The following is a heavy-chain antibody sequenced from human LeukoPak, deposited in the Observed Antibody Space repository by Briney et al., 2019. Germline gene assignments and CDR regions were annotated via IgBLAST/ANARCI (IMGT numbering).Heavy chain of an antibody. CDR1: GFTLSGYW. V-gene: IGHV3-74*01. D-gene: IGHD4-17*01. J-gene: IGHJ6*02. CDR3: ARPVTTENRNGLVV. Sequence: GGSLRLSCAGSGFTLSGYWMHWVRQAPGKGLEWVSRIDSDERSTGYADSVKGRFTISRDNAKNTLYLQMHSLRGEDTAVYYCARPVTTENRNGLVVWGQGTTVTVFS. CDR2: IDSDERST.